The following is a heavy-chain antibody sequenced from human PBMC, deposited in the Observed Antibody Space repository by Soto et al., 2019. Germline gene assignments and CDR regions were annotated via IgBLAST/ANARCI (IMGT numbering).Heavy chain of an antibody. V-gene: IGHV3-23*01. D-gene: IGHD3-3*01. CDR3: ATLRFLEWLLPYYFDY. J-gene: IGHJ4*02. CDR2: ISGSGGST. Sequence: GGSLRLSCAASGFTFSSYAMSWVRQAPGKGLEWVSAISGSGGSTYYADSVKGRFTISRDNSKNTLYLQMNSLRAEDTAVYYCATLRFLEWLLPYYFDYWGQGTLVTVSS. CDR1: GFTFSSYA.